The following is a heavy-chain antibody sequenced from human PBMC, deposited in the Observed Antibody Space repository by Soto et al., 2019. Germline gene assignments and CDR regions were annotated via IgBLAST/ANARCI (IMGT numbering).Heavy chain of an antibody. CDR2: IYYSGST. CDR1: GGSISSGGYY. D-gene: IGHD3-16*02. J-gene: IGHJ4*02. V-gene: IGHV4-31*03. CDR3: ARETFRDYDYIWGSYRGYYFDY. Sequence: QVQLQESGPGLVKPSQTLSLTCTVSGGSISSGGYYWSWIRQHPGKGLEWIGYIYYSGSTYYNPSLKTRVTLSVDTSKNQFSLKLSSVTAADTAVYYCARETFRDYDYIWGSYRGYYFDYWGQGTLVTVSS.